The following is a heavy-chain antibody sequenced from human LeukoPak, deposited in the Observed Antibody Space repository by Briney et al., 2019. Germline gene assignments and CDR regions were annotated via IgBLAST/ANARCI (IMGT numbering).Heavy chain of an antibody. CDR3: ARSYYYGSGSYNYYYYGMDV. J-gene: IGHJ6*02. D-gene: IGHD3-10*01. CDR1: GFTFSTYS. Sequence: GGSLRLSCAASGFTFSTYSMNWLRLAPGKGLEWVSSISPDSNYKYYVDSVKGRFTISRDNAKSSLYLQMNSLRAEDTAVYYCARSYYYGSGSYNYYYYGMDVWGQGTTVTVSS. V-gene: IGHV3-21*01. CDR2: ISPDSNYK.